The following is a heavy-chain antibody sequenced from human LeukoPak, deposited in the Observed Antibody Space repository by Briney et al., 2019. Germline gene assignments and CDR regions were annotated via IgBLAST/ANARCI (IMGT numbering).Heavy chain of an antibody. CDR1: VGSISSYY. CDR3: AREAVCSGCHYFDY. J-gene: IGHJ4*02. CDR2: IYYSGST. D-gene: IGHD6-19*01. Sequence: SETLSLTCTVSVGSISSYYWSLIRQPPGKGLEWIGYIYYSGSTNYNPSLKSRVTISVDTSKNQFSLKLSSVTAADTAVYYCAREAVCSGCHYFDYWGQGTLVTVSS. V-gene: IGHV4-59*08.